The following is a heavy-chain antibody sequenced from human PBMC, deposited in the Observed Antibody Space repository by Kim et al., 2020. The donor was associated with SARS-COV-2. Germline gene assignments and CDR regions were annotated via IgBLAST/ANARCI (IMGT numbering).Heavy chain of an antibody. Sequence: NYHPFLKSRVTISVDTSGNQFSLTLTSVTAADTAVYYCARDLRGTSSFDIWGQGQWSPSLQ. CDR3: ARDLRGTSSFDI. J-gene: IGHJ3*02. D-gene: IGHD2-2*01. V-gene: IGHV4-59*01.